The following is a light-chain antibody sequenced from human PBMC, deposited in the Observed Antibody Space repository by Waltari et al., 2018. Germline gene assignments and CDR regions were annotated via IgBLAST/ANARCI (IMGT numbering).Light chain of an antibody. V-gene: IGLV8-61*01. Sequence: QTVVTQEPSFSVSPGGTVTLTWGLSSGPVSSDHYPSWYQQTPGQTPRTLIYTTNTRSSGVPDRFSGSILGNKAALTITGAQAEDESDYYCVLYMGFGISVFGGGTKLTVL. J-gene: IGLJ3*02. CDR1: SGPVSSDHY. CDR2: TTN. CDR3: VLYMGFGISV.